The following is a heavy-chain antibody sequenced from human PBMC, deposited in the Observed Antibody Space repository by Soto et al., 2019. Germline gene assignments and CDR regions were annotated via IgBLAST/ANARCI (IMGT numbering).Heavy chain of an antibody. CDR2: IIPIFGTA. V-gene: IGHV1-69*13. J-gene: IGHJ6*02. CDR3: ARDRDYYYGMDV. D-gene: IGHD3-10*01. CDR1: GGTFSSYA. Sequence: SLKVSCNASGGTFSSYAISSVRQAPGQGLEWMGGIIPIFGTANYAQKFQGRVTITADESTSTAYMELSSLRSEDTAVYYCARDRDYYYGMDVWGQGTTVTVSS.